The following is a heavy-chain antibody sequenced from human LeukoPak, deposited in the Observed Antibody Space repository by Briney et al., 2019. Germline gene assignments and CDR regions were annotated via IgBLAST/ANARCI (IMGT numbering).Heavy chain of an antibody. CDR3: AREARYCSGGSCYFTDY. Sequence: GGSLRLSCAASGFTFSSYAMSWVRPAPGKGLEWVSAISGSGGSTYYADSVKGRFTISRDNSKNTLYLQMNSLRAEDTAVYYCAREARYCSGGSCYFTDYWGQGTLVTVSS. CDR2: ISGSGGST. D-gene: IGHD2-15*01. V-gene: IGHV3-23*01. J-gene: IGHJ4*02. CDR1: GFTFSSYA.